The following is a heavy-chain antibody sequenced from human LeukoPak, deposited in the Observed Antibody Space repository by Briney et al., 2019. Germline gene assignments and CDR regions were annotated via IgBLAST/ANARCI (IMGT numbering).Heavy chain of an antibody. V-gene: IGHV3-30*18. D-gene: IGHD2-2*01. CDR1: GFTFSSYG. CDR3: AKDGDCSSTSCYGDYYYGMDV. J-gene: IGHJ6*04. CDR2: ISYDGSNK. Sequence: PGGCLRLSCAASGFTFSSYGMHWVREAPGKGLEWGAVISYDGSNKYYADSVKGRFTISRDNSKNTLYLQMNSLRAEDTAVYYCAKDGDCSSTSCYGDYYYGMDVWGKGTTVTVSS.